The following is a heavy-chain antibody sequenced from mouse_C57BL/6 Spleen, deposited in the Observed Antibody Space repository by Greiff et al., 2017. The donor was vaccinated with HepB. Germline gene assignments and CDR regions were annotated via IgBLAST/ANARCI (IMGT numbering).Heavy chain of an antibody. CDR1: GYTFTSYW. D-gene: IGHD1-1*01. V-gene: IGHV1-50*01. J-gene: IGHJ1*03. Sequence: QVQLQQPGAELVKPGASVKLSCKASGYTFTSYWMQWVKQRPGQGLEWIGEIDPSDSYTNYTQKFKGKATLTVDTSSSTAYMQLSSLTSEDSAVYYCASYYYGSSRYWYFDVWGTGTTVTVSS. CDR2: IDPSDSYT. CDR3: ASYYYGSSRYWYFDV.